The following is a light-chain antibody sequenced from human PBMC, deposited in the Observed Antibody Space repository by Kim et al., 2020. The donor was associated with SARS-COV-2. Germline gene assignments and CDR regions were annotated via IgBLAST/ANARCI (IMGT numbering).Light chain of an antibody. CDR3: QAWDSSTAV. CDR1: KLGDKY. V-gene: IGLV3-1*01. CDR2: QDS. J-gene: IGLJ2*01. Sequence: SYELTQPPSVSVSTGQTASITCSGDKLGDKYACWYQQKPGQSPVLVIYQDSKRPSGIPERFSGSNSGNTATLTISGTKVMDEAAYYCQAWDSSTAVFGGGTQLTVL.